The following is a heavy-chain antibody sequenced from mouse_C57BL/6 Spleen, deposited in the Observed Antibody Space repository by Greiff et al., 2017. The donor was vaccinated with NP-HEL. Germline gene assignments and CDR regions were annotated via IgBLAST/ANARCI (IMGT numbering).Heavy chain of an antibody. CDR1: GYTFTDYY. V-gene: IGHV1-76*01. J-gene: IGHJ4*01. CDR2: IYPGSGNT. Sequence: VQLQQSGAELVRPGASVKLSCKASGYTFTDYYINWVKQRPGQGLEWIARIYPGSGNTYYNEKFKGKATLTAEKSSSTAYMQLSSLTSEDSAVYFCARVTTNYAMDYWGQGTSVTVSS. CDR3: ARVTTNYAMDY. D-gene: IGHD2-3*01.